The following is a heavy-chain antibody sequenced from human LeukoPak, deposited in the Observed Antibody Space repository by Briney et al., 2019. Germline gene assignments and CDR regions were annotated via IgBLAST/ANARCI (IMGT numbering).Heavy chain of an antibody. CDR1: GFTFSSYE. J-gene: IGHJ1*01. CDR3: GGGFSPGGFQY. V-gene: IGHV3-48*03. CDR2: ISGSGTTT. Sequence: PGGSLRLSCAASGFTFSSYEMNWVRQAPGKGLEWVSYISGSGTTTYYADSVKGRFTISRDNAKNSLYLQMNSLRAEDTAVYYWGGGFSPGGFQYWGQGTLVTVSS. D-gene: IGHD3-16*01.